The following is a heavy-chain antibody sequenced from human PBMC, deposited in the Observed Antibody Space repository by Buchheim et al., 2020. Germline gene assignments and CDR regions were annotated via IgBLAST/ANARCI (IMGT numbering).Heavy chain of an antibody. CDR2: IWYDGSNK. V-gene: IGHV3-33*08. Sequence: VQLLESGGGLVQPGGSLRLSCAASGFTFSSYAMSWVRQAPGKGLEWVAVIWYDGSNKYYADSVKGRFTISRDNSKNTLYLQMNSLRAEDTAVYYCARGNRLLPFDSGGQGTL. D-gene: IGHD1/OR15-1a*01. CDR1: GFTFSSYA. J-gene: IGHJ4*02. CDR3: ARGNRLLPFDS.